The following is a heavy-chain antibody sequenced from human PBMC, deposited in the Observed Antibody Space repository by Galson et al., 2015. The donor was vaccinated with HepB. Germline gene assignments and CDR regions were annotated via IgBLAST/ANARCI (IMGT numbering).Heavy chain of an antibody. CDR1: EDSVSSNSAA. J-gene: IGHJ5*02. D-gene: IGHD6-19*01. V-gene: IGHV6-1*01. Sequence: CAISEDSVSSNSAAWNWIRQSPSRGLEWLGRTYHRSKWYNDYAVSLKSRITINPDTSKNQFSLQLKSVTPEDTAVYYCAREAVAGSVFWFDPWGQGTLVTVSS. CDR3: AREAVAGSVFWFDP. CDR2: TYHRSKWYN.